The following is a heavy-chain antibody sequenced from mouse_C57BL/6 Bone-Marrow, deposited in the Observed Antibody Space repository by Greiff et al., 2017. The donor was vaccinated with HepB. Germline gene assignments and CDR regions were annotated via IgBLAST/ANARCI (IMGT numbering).Heavy chain of an antibody. V-gene: IGHV3-6*01. Sequence: EVQLQESGPGLVKPSQSLSLTCSVTGYSITSGYYWNWIRQFPGNKLEWMGYISYDGSNNYNPSLKNRISITRDTSKNQFFLKLNSVTTEDTATYYCARRDGYSAWFAYWGQGTLVTVSA. CDR2: ISYDGSN. D-gene: IGHD2-3*01. CDR3: ARRDGYSAWFAY. CDR1: GYSITSGYY. J-gene: IGHJ3*01.